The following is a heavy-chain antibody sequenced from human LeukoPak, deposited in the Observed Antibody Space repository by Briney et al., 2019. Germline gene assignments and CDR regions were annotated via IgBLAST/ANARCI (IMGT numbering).Heavy chain of an antibody. D-gene: IGHD2-2*01. Sequence: SETLSLTCAVSGGSFSGYYRSWIRQPPGKGLEWIGEINHSGSTNYNPSLKSRVTISVDTSKNQFSLKLSSVTAADTAVYYCAIHIVVVPAAKKKNWFDPWGQGTLVTVSS. CDR3: AIHIVVVPAAKKKNWFDP. V-gene: IGHV4-34*01. CDR1: GGSFSGYY. CDR2: INHSGST. J-gene: IGHJ5*02.